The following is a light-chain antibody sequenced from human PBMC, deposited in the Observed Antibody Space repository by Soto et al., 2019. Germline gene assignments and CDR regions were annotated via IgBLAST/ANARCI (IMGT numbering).Light chain of an antibody. Sequence: QSVLTQPASVSGSPGQSITISCTGTSSDVGGYNSVSWYQQHPGKAPKLMIYDVSNRPSGVSNRFSGSKSVNTACLTISGLQAEDEADYYCSSYTSSSTVVFGGGTKLTVL. CDR3: SSYTSSSTVV. CDR1: SSDVGGYNS. V-gene: IGLV2-14*01. J-gene: IGLJ2*01. CDR2: DVS.